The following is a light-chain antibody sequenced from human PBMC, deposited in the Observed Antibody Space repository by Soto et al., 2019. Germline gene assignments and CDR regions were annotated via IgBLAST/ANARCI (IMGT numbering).Light chain of an antibody. Sequence: EIVVTQSPATLAVSPGESATLSWRPSQSVGNNLAWYQQQPGQEPRHPIDCASTRATGIPARFSGSGSGTEFTLTISSLQSEDFAVYYCQQYNNWPLTFGQGTRLEIK. V-gene: IGKV3-15*01. J-gene: IGKJ5*01. CDR2: CAS. CDR3: QQYNNWPLT. CDR1: QSVGNN.